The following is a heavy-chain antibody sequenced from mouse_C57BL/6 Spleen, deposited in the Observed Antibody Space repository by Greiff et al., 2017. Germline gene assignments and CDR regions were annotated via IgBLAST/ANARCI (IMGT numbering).Heavy chain of an antibody. CDR1: GYSITSGYY. D-gene: IGHD2-5*01. CDR2: ISYDGSN. CDR3: ARDAYYSNDGFAY. J-gene: IGHJ3*01. Sequence: ESGPGLVKPSQSLSLTCSVTGYSITSGYYWNWIRQFPGNKLEWMGYISYDGSNNYNPSLKNRISITRDTSKNQFFLKLNSVTTEDTATYYCARDAYYSNDGFAYWGQGTLVTVSA. V-gene: IGHV3-6*01.